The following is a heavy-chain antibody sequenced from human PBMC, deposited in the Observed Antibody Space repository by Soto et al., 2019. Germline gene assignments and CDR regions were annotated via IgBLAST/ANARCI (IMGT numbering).Heavy chain of an antibody. J-gene: IGHJ4*02. CDR3: ASHSEMAIDY. CDR2: ISSSSSYI. V-gene: IGHV3-21*01. CDR1: GFTFSSYS. Sequence: EVQLVESGGGLVKPGGALRLSCAASGFTFSSYSMNWVRQAPGKGLEWVSSISSSSSYIYYADSVKGRFTISRDNAKNSLYLQMNSLRAEDTAVYYCASHSEMAIDYWGQGTLVTVSS.